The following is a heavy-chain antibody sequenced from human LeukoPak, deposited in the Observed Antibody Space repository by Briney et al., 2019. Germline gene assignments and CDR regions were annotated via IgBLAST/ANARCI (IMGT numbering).Heavy chain of an antibody. CDR1: GGSISSGGYS. Sequence: SETLSLTCAVSGGSISSGGYSWSWIRQPPGKGLEWIGYIYHSGSTYYNPSLKSRVTISVDRSKNQFSLKLSSVTAADTAVYYCATDVGYSSSLLWHWGQGTLVTVSS. J-gene: IGHJ4*02. D-gene: IGHD6-13*01. CDR2: IYHSGST. V-gene: IGHV4-30-2*01. CDR3: ATDVGYSSSLLWH.